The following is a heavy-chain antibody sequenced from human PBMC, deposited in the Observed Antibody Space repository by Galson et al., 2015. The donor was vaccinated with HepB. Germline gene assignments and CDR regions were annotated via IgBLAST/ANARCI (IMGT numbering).Heavy chain of an antibody. Sequence: SLRLSCAASGFTFRSYEMNWVRQAPGKGLEWVTYISSSGTTIYYADSVKGRFTISRDNAKNSLYLQMSSLRAEDTAVYYCARANGWTKRNDYWGQGTLVTVSS. J-gene: IGHJ4*02. CDR1: GFTFRSYE. CDR3: ARANGWTKRNDY. V-gene: IGHV3-48*03. D-gene: IGHD6-19*01. CDR2: ISSSGTTI.